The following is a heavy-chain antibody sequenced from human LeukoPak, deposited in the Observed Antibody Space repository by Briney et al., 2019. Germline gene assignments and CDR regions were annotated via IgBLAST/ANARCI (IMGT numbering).Heavy chain of an antibody. CDR3: ARGAPYCSSTSCYLYYYYYYMDV. J-gene: IGHJ6*03. Sequence: GASVKVSCKASGYTFTSYAFSWVRQAPGQGLEWMGGIIPIFGTANYAQKFQGRVTITADESTSTAYMELSSLRSEDTAVYYCARGAPYCSSTSCYLYYYYYYMDVWGKGTTVTVSS. CDR2: IIPIFGTA. D-gene: IGHD2-2*01. V-gene: IGHV1-69*13. CDR1: GYTFTSYA.